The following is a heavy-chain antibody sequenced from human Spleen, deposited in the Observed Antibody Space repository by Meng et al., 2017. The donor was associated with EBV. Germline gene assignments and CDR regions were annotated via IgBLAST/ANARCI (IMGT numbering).Heavy chain of an antibody. J-gene: IGHJ4*02. D-gene: IGHD3-10*01. CDR3: ASESGRGFTPDY. CDR2: LIPMSDAP. CDR1: GVTFRSEA. V-gene: IGHV1-69*01. Sequence: QVEVVQSGAEVNKLGSSVKVYYRTSGVTFRSEAVSWVGQAPGQGLELMGGLIPMSDAPHYAEKFQGRVTITADESTSTHYMDLSGLRSDDTALYYCASESGRGFTPDYWGQGTLVTVSS.